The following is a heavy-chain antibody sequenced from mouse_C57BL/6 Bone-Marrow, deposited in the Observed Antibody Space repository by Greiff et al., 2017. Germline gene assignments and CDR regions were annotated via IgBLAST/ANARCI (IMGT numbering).Heavy chain of an antibody. V-gene: IGHV14-4*01. CDR2: IDPENGDT. CDR1: GFNIKDDY. Sequence: EVKVVESGAELVRPGASVKLSCTASGFNIKDDYMHWVKQRPEQGLEWIGWIDPENGDTEYASKFQGKATITADTSSNTAYLQLSSLTSEDTAVYYCTTGTTVTSYWGQGTLVTVSA. D-gene: IGHD1-1*01. J-gene: IGHJ3*01. CDR3: TTGTTVTSY.